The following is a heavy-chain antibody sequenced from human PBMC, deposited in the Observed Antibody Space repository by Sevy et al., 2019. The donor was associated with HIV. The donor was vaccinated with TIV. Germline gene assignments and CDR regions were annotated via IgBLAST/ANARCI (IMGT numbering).Heavy chain of an antibody. V-gene: IGHV3-30*18. J-gene: IGHJ6*02. Sequence: GGSLRLSCAASGFTFSSYGMHWVRQAPGKGLEWVAVISYDGSNKYYADSVKGRFTISRDNSKNTLYLQMNSLRAEDTAVYYCAKGGSITIFGVVIMSGMDVWGQWTSVTVSS. D-gene: IGHD3-3*01. CDR3: AKGGSITIFGVVIMSGMDV. CDR1: GFTFSSYG. CDR2: ISYDGSNK.